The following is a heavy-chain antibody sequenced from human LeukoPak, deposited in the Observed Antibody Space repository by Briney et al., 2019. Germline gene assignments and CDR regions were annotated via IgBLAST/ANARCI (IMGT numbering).Heavy chain of an antibody. D-gene: IGHD3-3*01. J-gene: IGHJ4*02. CDR1: GGSISSGGYY. CDR3: ASRTIFGVDH. Sequence: SEALSLTCTVSGGSISSGGYYWSWIRQHPGKGLEWIGYIYYSGSTYYNPSLKSRVTISVDMSKNQFSLKLSSVTAADTAVYYCASRTIFGVDHWGQGTLVTVSS. CDR2: IYYSGST. V-gene: IGHV4-31*03.